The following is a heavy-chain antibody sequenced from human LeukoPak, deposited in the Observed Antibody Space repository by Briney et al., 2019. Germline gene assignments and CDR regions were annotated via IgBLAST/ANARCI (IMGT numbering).Heavy chain of an antibody. V-gene: IGHV4-31*03. CDR3: ARDPRFPTPVGMDV. CDR1: GGSISSGGYY. J-gene: IGHJ6*02. D-gene: IGHD2-21*01. Sequence: PSEALSLTCTVSGGSISSGGYYWRWIRQHPGKGLEWIGYIYYSGSTYYNPSLKSRVTISVDTSKNQFSLKLSSVTAADTAVYYCARDPRFPTPVGMDVWGQGTTVTVSS. CDR2: IYYSGST.